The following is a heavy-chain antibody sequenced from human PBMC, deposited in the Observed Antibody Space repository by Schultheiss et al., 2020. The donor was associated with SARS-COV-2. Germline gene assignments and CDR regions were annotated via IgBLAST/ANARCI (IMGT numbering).Heavy chain of an antibody. CDR3: AAEGGDCGGDCYSVY. CDR1: GGSFSGYY. Sequence: GSLRLSCAVYGGSFSGYYWSWIRQPPGKGLEWIGEINHSGSTNYNPSLKSRVTISVDTSKNQFSLMLSSVTAADTAVYYCAAEGGDCGGDCYSVYWGQGTLVTVSS. CDR2: INHSGST. D-gene: IGHD2-21*02. V-gene: IGHV4-34*01. J-gene: IGHJ4*02.